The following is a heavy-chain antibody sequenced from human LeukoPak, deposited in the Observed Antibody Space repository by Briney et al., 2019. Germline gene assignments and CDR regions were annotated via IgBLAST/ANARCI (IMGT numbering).Heavy chain of an antibody. V-gene: IGHV3-7*01. Sequence: GGSLRLSCAASGFTFSSYWMSWVRQAPGKGLEWVANIKQDGSEKYYVDSVKGRFTISRDNAKNSLYLQMNSLRAEDTAVYYCARAGTTGTTCAFDIWGQGTMVTVSS. CDR1: GFTFSSYW. D-gene: IGHD1-1*01. J-gene: IGHJ3*02. CDR2: IKQDGSEK. CDR3: ARAGTTGTTCAFDI.